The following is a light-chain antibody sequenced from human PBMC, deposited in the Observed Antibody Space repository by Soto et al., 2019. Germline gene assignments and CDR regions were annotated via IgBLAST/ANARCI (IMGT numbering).Light chain of an antibody. CDR3: QVWDGSTLYV. Sequence: SYELTQPPSVSVSPGQTASITCSGERLGDKYTCWYQQRPGQSPMLVIYQDTKRPSGIPERFSGSNSGNTATLTITGTQAVDEADYYCQVWDGSTLYVFGTGTKLTVL. J-gene: IGLJ1*01. CDR1: RLGDKY. CDR2: QDT. V-gene: IGLV3-1*01.